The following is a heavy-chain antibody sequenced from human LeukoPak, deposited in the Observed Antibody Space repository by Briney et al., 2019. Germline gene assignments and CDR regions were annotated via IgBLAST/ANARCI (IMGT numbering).Heavy chain of an antibody. CDR2: IIPIFGTA. J-gene: IGHJ4*02. CDR3: ARGDVLRYFDWLPRTTELFDY. D-gene: IGHD3-9*01. V-gene: IGHV1-69*13. Sequence: GASVKVSCKASGGTFSSYAISWVRQAPGQGLEWMGGIIPIFGTANYAQKFQGRVTITADESTSTAYMELSSLRSEDTAVYYCARGDVLRYFDWLPRTTELFDYWGQGTLVTVSS. CDR1: GGTFSSYA.